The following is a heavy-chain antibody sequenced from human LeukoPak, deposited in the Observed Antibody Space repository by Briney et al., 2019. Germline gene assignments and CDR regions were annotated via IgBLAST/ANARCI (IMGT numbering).Heavy chain of an antibody. CDR1: GFTFSSYW. Sequence: GGSLRLSCAASGFTFSSYWMHWVRQAPGKGLVWVSRINSDGSSTSYADSVKGRFTISRGNAKNTLYLQMNSLRAEDTAVYYCARGSFGVVINSWFDPWGQGTLVTVSS. D-gene: IGHD3-3*01. CDR2: INSDGSST. V-gene: IGHV3-74*01. J-gene: IGHJ5*02. CDR3: ARGSFGVVINSWFDP.